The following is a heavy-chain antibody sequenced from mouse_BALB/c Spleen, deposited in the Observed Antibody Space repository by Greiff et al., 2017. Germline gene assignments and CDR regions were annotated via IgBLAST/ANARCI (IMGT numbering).Heavy chain of an antibody. D-gene: IGHD2-1*01. CDR1: GYTFTDYE. CDR2: IDPETGGT. V-gene: IGHV1-15*01. CDR3: TRGGYYGTFDY. Sequence: QVQLKQSGAELVRPGASVTLSCKASGYTFTDYEMHWVKQTPVHGLEWIGAIDPETGGTAYNQKFKGKATLTADKSSSTAYMELRSLTSEDSAVYYCTRGGYYGTFDYWGQGTTLTVSS. J-gene: IGHJ2*01.